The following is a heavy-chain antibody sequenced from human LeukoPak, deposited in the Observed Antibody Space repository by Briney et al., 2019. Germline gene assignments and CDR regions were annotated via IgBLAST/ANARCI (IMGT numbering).Heavy chain of an antibody. V-gene: IGHV3-11*04. Sequence: PGGSLRLSCVGSGFTFSDHFMSWIRQVPGKEPEWLSYINSKGDNILYRDSVKGRFTISRDNAENSLYLQMNSLKAEDTAVYYCATSRVFDHWGQGALVIVFS. CDR1: GFTFSDHF. CDR3: ATSRVFDH. CDR2: INSKGDNI. J-gene: IGHJ5*02.